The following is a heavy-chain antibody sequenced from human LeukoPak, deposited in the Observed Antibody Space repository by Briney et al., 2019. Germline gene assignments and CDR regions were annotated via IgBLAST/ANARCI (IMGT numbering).Heavy chain of an antibody. Sequence: SETLSLTCTVSGGSISTYYWSWIRQPPGKGLEWIGYIYSSGTTNYNPSLKSRVTMSVDTSKNQFFLKLSSVTAADTAVYYCARGGSWFDPWGQGIRVTVSS. CDR2: IYSSGTT. V-gene: IGHV4-59*08. CDR3: ARGGSWFDP. J-gene: IGHJ5*02. D-gene: IGHD1-26*01. CDR1: GGSISTYY.